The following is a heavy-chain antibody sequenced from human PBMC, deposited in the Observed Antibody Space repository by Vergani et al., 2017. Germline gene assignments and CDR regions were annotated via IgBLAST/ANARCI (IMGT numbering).Heavy chain of an antibody. CDR3: ASRRPRLNLGSKSNAGTFDS. Sequence: QVHLQQRGAGVLKPSETLSLPCGVIGGSLSGYFWSWIRQSPGRGLEWIGEITAIGSAKYSPSATSRVTISVDTSRGEFTLTVTSVTAADTGLYFCASRRPRLNLGSKSNAGTFDSWGQRTLVTVSS. V-gene: IGHV4-34*02. J-gene: IGHJ4*02. D-gene: IGHD3-10*01. CDR1: GGSLSGYF. CDR2: ITAIGSA.